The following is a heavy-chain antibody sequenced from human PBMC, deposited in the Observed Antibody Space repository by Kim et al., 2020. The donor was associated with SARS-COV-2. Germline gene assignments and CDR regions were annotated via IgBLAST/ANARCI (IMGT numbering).Heavy chain of an antibody. V-gene: IGHV3-23*01. Sequence: RFTISRDNSKNTLYLQMNSLRAEDTAVYYCAKKTGPFMVRGVIIPNWFDPWGQGTLVTVSS. CDR3: AKKTGPFMVRGVIIPNWFDP. J-gene: IGHJ5*02. D-gene: IGHD3-10*01.